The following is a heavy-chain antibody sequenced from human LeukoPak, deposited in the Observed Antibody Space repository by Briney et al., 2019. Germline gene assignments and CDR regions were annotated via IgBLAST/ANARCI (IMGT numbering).Heavy chain of an antibody. CDR1: GDSISSYY. V-gene: IGHV4-4*09. CDR2: IYTSGGT. CDR3: ARLTRLSTSPDRYYLGY. D-gene: IGHD6-6*01. J-gene: IGHJ4*02. Sequence: SETLSLTCTVSGDSISSYYWSWIRQPPGKGLEWIGYIYTSGGTNYIPSLKGRVTISIDTSKNQFSLKLSSVTAADSAVYYCARLTRLSTSPDRYYLGYWGQGTLVTVSS.